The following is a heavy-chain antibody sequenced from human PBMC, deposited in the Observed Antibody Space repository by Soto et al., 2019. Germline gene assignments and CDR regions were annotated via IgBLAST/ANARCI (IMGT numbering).Heavy chain of an antibody. D-gene: IGHD3-3*01. CDR3: ARVPYYDFWSARFDS. J-gene: IGHJ4*02. CDR1: GGSISSYY. CDR2: IYYSGST. Sequence: LETLSLTCTVSGGSISSYYWSWIRQPPGKGLEWIGYIYYSGSTNYNPSLKSRVTISVDTSKNQFSLHLSSVTAADTAVYYCARVPYYDFWSARFDSWGQGTLVTVSS. V-gene: IGHV4-59*12.